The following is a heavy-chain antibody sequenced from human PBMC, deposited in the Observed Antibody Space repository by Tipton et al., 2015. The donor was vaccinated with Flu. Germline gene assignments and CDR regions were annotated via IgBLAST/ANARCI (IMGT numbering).Heavy chain of an antibody. CDR2: ISWNSGSI. CDR3: AKGTPRGELRQGAFDI. Sequence: SLRLSCAASGFTFDDYAMHWVRQAPGKGLEWVSGISWNSGSIGYADSVKGRFTISRDNAKNSLYLQMNSLRAEDTALYYCAKGTPRGELRQGAFDIWGQGTMVTVSS. J-gene: IGHJ3*02. D-gene: IGHD1-26*01. V-gene: IGHV3-9*01. CDR1: GFTFDDYA.